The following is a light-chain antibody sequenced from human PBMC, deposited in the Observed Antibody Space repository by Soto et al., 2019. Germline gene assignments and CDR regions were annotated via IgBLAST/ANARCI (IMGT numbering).Light chain of an antibody. J-gene: IGKJ2*01. Sequence: EIVMTQSPATLSVSPGERATLSCRASQSVYNKFAWYQQRPGQAPRLLIYGASTRATGIPARFSGGGSGTEFALTISSLQSEDFAVDYCQQYNDWPMSSFGQGTRLEIK. CDR2: GAS. CDR1: QSVYNK. V-gene: IGKV3-15*01. CDR3: QQYNDWPMSS.